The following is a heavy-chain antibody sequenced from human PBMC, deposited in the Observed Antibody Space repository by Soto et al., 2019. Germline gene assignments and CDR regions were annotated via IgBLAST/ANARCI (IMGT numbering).Heavy chain of an antibody. V-gene: IGHV4-39*07. CDR2: IYDSGSP. CDR1: GGSISSSSYY. D-gene: IGHD2-21*01. J-gene: IGHJ4*02. Sequence: PSETLSLTCTVSGGSISSSSYYWGWIRQPPGKGLEWIGCIYDSGSPNYNPSLKSRVTMSVDTSKNQFSLKLTSVTAADTAIYYCARATASRARGVFDYWGQGALVTVSS. CDR3: ARATASRARGVFDY.